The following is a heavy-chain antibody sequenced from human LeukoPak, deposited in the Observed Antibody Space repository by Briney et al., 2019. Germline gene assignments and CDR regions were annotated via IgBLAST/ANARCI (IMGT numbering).Heavy chain of an antibody. CDR1: GFTFSSYS. Sequence: GGSLRLSCAASGFTFSSYSMNWVRQAPGKGLEWVSSISSSSSYIYYADSVKGRFTISRDNAKNSLYLQMNSLRAEDTAVYYCASPIGYYYGSGSYQYYYYMDVWGKGTTVTISS. CDR3: ASPIGYYYGSGSYQYYYYMDV. V-gene: IGHV3-21*01. D-gene: IGHD3-10*01. J-gene: IGHJ6*03. CDR2: ISSSSSYI.